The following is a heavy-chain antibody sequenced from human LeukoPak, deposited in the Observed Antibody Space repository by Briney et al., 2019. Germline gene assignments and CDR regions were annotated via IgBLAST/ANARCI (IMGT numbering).Heavy chain of an antibody. J-gene: IGHJ4*02. V-gene: IGHV4-59*11. CDR3: PRASTVERWCDY. CDR1: GGSISSHY. Sequence: SETLSLTCTVPGGSISSHYCSWIRQPPGKGLEWIGYNYYSGSTNYNPSLKSRVTISVDTSNNQFYLQLSSVTPADTAVYYCPRASTVERWCDYWGQGNLVTVSS. CDR2: NYYSGST. D-gene: IGHD1-1*01.